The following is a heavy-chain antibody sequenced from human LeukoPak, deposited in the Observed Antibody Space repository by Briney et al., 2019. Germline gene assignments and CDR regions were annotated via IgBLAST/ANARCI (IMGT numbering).Heavy chain of an antibody. D-gene: IGHD6-13*01. CDR2: IKQDGSEK. CDR1: GFTFSTYG. J-gene: IGHJ4*02. V-gene: IGHV3-7*01. Sequence: CXASGFTFSTYGMSWVRQAPGKGLEWVANIKQDGSEKYYVDSVKGRFTISRGNAKNSLYMQMNRLRAEDTAVYYXXRXXQLVEILDYWGQGTLVTVSS. CDR3: XRXXQLVEILDY.